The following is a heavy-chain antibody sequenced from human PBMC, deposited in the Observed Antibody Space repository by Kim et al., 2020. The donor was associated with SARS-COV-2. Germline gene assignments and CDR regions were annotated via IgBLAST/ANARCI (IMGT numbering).Heavy chain of an antibody. CDR2: T. J-gene: IGHJ4*02. CDR3: ARDTGGELPGY. V-gene: IGHV4-39*06. Sequence: TDNNPSLKSRVTISVDTSKNQFPLKLSSVTAADTAVYYCARDTGGELPGYWGQGTLVTVSS. D-gene: IGHD2-8*02.